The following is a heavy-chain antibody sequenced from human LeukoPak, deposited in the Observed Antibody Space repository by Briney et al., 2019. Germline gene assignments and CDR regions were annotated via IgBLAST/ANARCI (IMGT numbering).Heavy chain of an antibody. V-gene: IGHV4-4*02. Sequence: PGGSLRLSCTVSGFTVSSNSMSWVRQAPGKGLEWIGEVYHSGLTNYSPSLKSRVSMSIDKSKNIFSLNLTSVTAADTAVYYCARGYCTGGNCYSFGYWGQGTLVIVSS. D-gene: IGHD2-8*02. CDR2: VYHSGLT. CDR3: ARGYCTGGNCYSFGY. CDR1: GFTVSSNS. J-gene: IGHJ4*02.